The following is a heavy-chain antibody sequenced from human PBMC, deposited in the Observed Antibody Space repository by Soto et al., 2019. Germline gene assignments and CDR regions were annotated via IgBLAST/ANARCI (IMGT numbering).Heavy chain of an antibody. CDR2: SYYSGSS. CDR3: ARSDGRY. Sequence: QVQLQESGPGLVKPSETLSLTCTVSGGSISSYYWSWIRQPPGKVLEWIGYSYYSGSSNYNTSLKSRVTIAVDTTKNQCSLKLSSVSAADTAVYYCARSDGRYWGQGTLVTVSS. CDR1: GGSISSYY. J-gene: IGHJ4*02. V-gene: IGHV4-59*01.